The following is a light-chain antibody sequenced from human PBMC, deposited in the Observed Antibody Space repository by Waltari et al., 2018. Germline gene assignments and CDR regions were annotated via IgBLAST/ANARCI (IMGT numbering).Light chain of an antibody. CDR2: GAS. CDR1: QSVSSS. CDR3: QQNSNWPWT. V-gene: IGKV3D-15*01. J-gene: IGKJ1*01. Sequence: EIVMTQSPATLSLSPGERATLSCRASQSVSSSLACYQQKPWQAPRLLIYGASSRATGIPDRFSGSGSGTDFTLTISSLEPEDVVVYYCQQNSNWPWTFGQGTKVEIK.